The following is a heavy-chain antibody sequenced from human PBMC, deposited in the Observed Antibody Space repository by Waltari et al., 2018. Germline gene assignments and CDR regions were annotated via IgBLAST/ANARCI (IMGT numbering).Heavy chain of an antibody. Sequence: QVQLQQWGAGLLKPSETLSLTCAVYGGSFSGYYWTWIRQPPGQGLAWFGASHHSGRTNYNPSLKSRVTISVDTSKNQFSLKLSSVTAADTAVYYCARRRYSSSWPQRRAFDIWGQGTMVTVSS. D-gene: IGHD6-13*01. CDR1: GGSFSGYY. CDR2: SHHSGRT. J-gene: IGHJ3*02. V-gene: IGHV4-34*01. CDR3: ARRRYSSSWPQRRAFDI.